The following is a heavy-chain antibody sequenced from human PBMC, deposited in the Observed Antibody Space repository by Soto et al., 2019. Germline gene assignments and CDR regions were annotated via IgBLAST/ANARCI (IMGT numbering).Heavy chain of an antibody. CDR1: GFTVSSNY. J-gene: IGHJ6*03. D-gene: IGHD2-15*01. CDR3: ARDGFEFVGVALDGNDYYYYYYMDV. CDR2: IYSGGST. Sequence: GGSLRLSCAASGFTVSSNYMSWVRQAPGKGLEWVSVIYSGGSTYYADSVKGRFTISRDNSKNTLYLQMNSLRAEDTAVYYCARDGFEFVGVALDGNDYYYYYYMDVWGKGTTVTVSS. V-gene: IGHV3-66*01.